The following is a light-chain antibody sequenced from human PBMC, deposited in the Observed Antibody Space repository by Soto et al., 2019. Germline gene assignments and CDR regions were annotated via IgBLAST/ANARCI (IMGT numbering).Light chain of an antibody. Sequence: SRMTQSPSSLSASTGDRVTITCRASQGISSYLAWYQQKPGKAPKLLIYAASTLQSGVPSRFSGSGSGTDFTLTISCLQSEDFATYYCQQYYSYPITFGQGTRVENK. CDR1: QGISSY. CDR2: AAS. V-gene: IGKV1-8*01. J-gene: IGKJ5*01. CDR3: QQYYSYPIT.